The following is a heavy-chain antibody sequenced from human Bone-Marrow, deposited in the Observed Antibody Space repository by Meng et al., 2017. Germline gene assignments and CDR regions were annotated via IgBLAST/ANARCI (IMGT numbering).Heavy chain of an antibody. CDR1: GFTFSSYW. D-gene: IGHD2-15*01. CDR2: IKQDGSEK. Sequence: GGSLRLSCAASGFTFSSYWMSWVRQAPGKGLEWVANIKQDGSEKYYVDSVKGRFTISRDNAKNSLYLQMNRLRAEDTAVYYCAACSGGSCYVEIGYWGQGTLVTVSS. V-gene: IGHV3-7*01. CDR3: AACSGGSCYVEIGY. J-gene: IGHJ4*02.